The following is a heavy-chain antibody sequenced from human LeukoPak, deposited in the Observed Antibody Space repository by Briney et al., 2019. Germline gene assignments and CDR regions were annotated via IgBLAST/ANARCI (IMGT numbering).Heavy chain of an antibody. V-gene: IGHV3-23*01. Sequence: PGGSLRLSCAASEFTFSNYAMSWVRQARGKGLEWVSVISPGDGSTYSADSVQGPFTISRDNSKNTLYLQMNSLRADDTAVYYCATAYRAYSYWGHGTLVTVSS. J-gene: IGHJ4*01. CDR2: ISPGDGST. D-gene: IGHD3-16*01. CDR1: EFTFSNYA. CDR3: ATAYRAYSY.